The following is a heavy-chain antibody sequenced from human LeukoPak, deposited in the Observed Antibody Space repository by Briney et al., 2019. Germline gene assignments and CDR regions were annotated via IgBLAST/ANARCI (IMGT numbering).Heavy chain of an antibody. CDR3: AKPLIAVAGTLYFDY. CDR2: IRQDESEK. D-gene: IGHD6-19*01. CDR1: GFSFGTYW. V-gene: IGHV3-7*03. Sequence: GGSLRLSCAASGFSFGTYWMNWVRQAPGKGLEWVANIRQDESEKYYVDSVKGRFTISRDNSKNTLYLQMNSLRAEDTAVYYCAKPLIAVAGTLYFDYWGQGTLVTVSS. J-gene: IGHJ4*02.